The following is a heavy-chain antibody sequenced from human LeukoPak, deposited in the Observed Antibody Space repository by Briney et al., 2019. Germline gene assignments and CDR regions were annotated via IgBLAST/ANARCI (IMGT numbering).Heavy chain of an antibody. D-gene: IGHD2-15*01. CDR2: ISGSGGST. Sequence: GGSLRLSCAPSRFTFSSYAISWVRQTPGKGLEWGSPISGSGGSTYYADSVKGRFTLSRDKSKNTLYLQMNSLRAEDRAVYYCAKDGSVVVVAGSTDGWGQGTLVTVPS. CDR3: AKDGSVVVVAGSTDG. V-gene: IGHV3-23*01. J-gene: IGHJ4*02. CDR1: RFTFSSYA.